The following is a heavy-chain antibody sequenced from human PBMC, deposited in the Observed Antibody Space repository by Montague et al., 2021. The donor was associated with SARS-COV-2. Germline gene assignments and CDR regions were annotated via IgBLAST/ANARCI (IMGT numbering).Heavy chain of an antibody. CDR3: ARDAANTRIAVAGYYYYYAMDV. Sequence: CAISGDSVSSNSAAWNWIRQSSSIGLERLGRTYFRSQWYSDYAVXVKSRITINPDTSKNQFSLQLNSVTPEDTAVYYCARDAANTRIAVAGYYYYYAMDVWGQGTTVTVSS. J-gene: IGHJ6*02. V-gene: IGHV6-1*01. D-gene: IGHD6-19*01. CDR1: GDSVSSNSAA. CDR2: TYFRSQWYS.